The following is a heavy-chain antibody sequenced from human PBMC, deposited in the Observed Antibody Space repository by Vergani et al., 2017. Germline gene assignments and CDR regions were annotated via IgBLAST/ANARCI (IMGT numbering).Heavy chain of an antibody. J-gene: IGHJ5*02. CDR1: GYSISSGYY. D-gene: IGHD6-6*01. CDR3: ARGLKQLVLVWFDP. CDR2: IYHSGST. Sequence: QVQLQESGPGLVKPSETLSLTCAVSGYSISSGYYWGWIRQPPGKGLEWIGSIYHSGSTNYNPSLKSRVTISVDTSKNQFSLKLTSVTAADTAVYYCARGLKQLVLVWFDPWGQGTLVTVSS. V-gene: IGHV4-38-2*01.